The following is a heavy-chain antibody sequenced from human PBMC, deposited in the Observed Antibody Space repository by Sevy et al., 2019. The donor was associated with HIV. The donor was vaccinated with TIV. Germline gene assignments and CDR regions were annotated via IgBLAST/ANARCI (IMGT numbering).Heavy chain of an antibody. J-gene: IGHJ4*02. Sequence: GGSLRLSCATSGFTFNSYGMHWVRQAPGKGLEWVALIWFDGSNKYYADSVKGRFNIPSEIVKNTLHLLMNSLRAEDTAVYYCARDLEFYDYGDYGPAFTPDYWGQGTLVTVSS. V-gene: IGHV3-33*01. CDR2: IWFDGSNK. CDR1: GFTFNSYG. D-gene: IGHD4-17*01. CDR3: ARDLEFYDYGDYGPAFTPDY.